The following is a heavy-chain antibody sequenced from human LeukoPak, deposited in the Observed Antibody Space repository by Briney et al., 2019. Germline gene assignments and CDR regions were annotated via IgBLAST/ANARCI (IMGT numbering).Heavy chain of an antibody. D-gene: IGHD3-10*01. CDR3: ARGTYGSGSYYYHYNGMEV. Sequence: GRSLRLSCAASGFTFSTYTMHWVRQAPGKGLEWVAANSYDGSNKYYADSVKGRFTISRDNSKNTLYLQMNSLRAEDTAVYYCARGTYGSGSYYYHYNGMEVWGQGTTVTVSS. CDR1: GFTFSTYT. J-gene: IGHJ6*02. V-gene: IGHV3-30*04. CDR2: NSYDGSNK.